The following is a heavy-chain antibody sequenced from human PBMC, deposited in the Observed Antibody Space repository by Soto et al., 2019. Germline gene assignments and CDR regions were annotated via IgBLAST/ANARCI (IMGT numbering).Heavy chain of an antibody. CDR3: AKGRFDVVTTSPFDH. CDR2: ISYDGTEE. Sequence: GGSLRLSCAASGFTFSSFGMHWVRQAPGKGLEWVAVISYDGTEEKYADSVKGRATVSRDNSKNTVYLQMNRLRGDDSAIYYCAKGRFDVVTTSPFDHWGQGTLVTVSS. J-gene: IGHJ4*01. D-gene: IGHD4-17*01. V-gene: IGHV3-30*18. CDR1: GFTFSSFG.